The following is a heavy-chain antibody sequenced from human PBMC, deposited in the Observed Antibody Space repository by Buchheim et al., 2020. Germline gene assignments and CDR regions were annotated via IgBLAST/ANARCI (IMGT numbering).Heavy chain of an antibody. J-gene: IGHJ4*02. CDR3: ARRLWGSGWYFDS. CDR1: GGSISSPSFY. D-gene: IGHD6-19*01. CDR2: IYFRGGT. Sequence: QLQLQESGPGLVKPSETLSLICTVSGGSISSPSFYWGWIRKSPGKGLEWIGNIYFRGGTNYNSAFQSRVAISVDTSKNQFSLKLSSLTAADTAVYYCARRLWGSGWYFDSWGQGTL. V-gene: IGHV4-39*01.